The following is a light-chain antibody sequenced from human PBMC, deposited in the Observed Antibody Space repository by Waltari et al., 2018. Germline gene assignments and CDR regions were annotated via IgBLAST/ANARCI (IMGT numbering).Light chain of an antibody. CDR1: SSDVGGYNY. J-gene: IGLJ1*01. Sequence: QSALTQPASVSGSPGQSITISCTGTSSDVGGYNYVSWYQQHPGKAPKLMIYEVSNRPSGVSKRFSGSKSGNTASLTISGLQAEDEADYYCSSYTSSSPLYVFGTGTKVTVL. CDR3: SSYTSSSPLYV. CDR2: EVS. V-gene: IGLV2-14*01.